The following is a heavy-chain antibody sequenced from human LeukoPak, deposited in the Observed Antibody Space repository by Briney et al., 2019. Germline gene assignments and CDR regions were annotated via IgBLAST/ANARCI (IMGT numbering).Heavy chain of an antibody. CDR2: ISSSGSRI. CDR1: GFTFSTYE. CDR3: ARDRINWNDGLDP. V-gene: IGHV3-48*03. D-gene: IGHD1-20*01. J-gene: IGHJ5*02. Sequence: PGGSLRLSCAASGFTFSTYEMNWVRQAPGKGLEWVSCISSSGSRIYYADSVKGRFTISRDNAKNSLYLQMNSLRAEDTAVYYCARDRINWNDGLDPWGQGTLVTVSS.